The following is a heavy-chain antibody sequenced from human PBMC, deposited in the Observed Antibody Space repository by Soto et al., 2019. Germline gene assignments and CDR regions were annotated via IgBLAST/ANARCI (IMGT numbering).Heavy chain of an antibody. CDR1: GGTFSSYA. CDR3: ARAPVGEGYSRPPEV. V-gene: IGHV1-69*06. J-gene: IGHJ4*02. Sequence: QVQLVQSGAEVKKPGSSVKVSCKASGGTFSSYAISWVRQAPGQGLEWMGGIIPIFGTANYAQKFQGRVTITADKSTRTAYMKPSSLRSEDTDVYYCARAPVGEGYSRPPEVWGQGPLVTV. CDR2: IIPIFGTA. D-gene: IGHD6-13*01.